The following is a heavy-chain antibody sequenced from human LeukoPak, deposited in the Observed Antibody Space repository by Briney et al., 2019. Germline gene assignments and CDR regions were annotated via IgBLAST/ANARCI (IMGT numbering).Heavy chain of an antibody. CDR2: INAGNGNT. V-gene: IGHV1-3*01. CDR1: GYTFTSYA. CDR3: ARWTTVTPLGVHDAFDI. Sequence: ASVKVSCKASGYTFTSYAMHWVRQAPGQRLEWMGWINAGNGNTKYSQKFQGRATITRDTSASTAYMELSSLRSEDTAVYYCARWTTVTPLGVHDAFDIWGQGTMVTVSS. D-gene: IGHD4-17*01. J-gene: IGHJ3*02.